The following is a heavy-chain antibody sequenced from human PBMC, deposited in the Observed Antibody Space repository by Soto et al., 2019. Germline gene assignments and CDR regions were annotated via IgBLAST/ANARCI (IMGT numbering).Heavy chain of an antibody. CDR2: IYCSGST. Sequence: SETLSLTCTVSGGSISSGDYYWSWIRQPPGKGLEWIGYIYCSGSTYYNPSLKSRVTISVDTSKNQFSLKLSSVTAADTAVYYCAGTRGYSYGPVDYWGQGTLVTVSS. D-gene: IGHD5-18*01. CDR1: GGSISSGDYY. V-gene: IGHV4-30-4*01. J-gene: IGHJ4*02. CDR3: AGTRGYSYGPVDY.